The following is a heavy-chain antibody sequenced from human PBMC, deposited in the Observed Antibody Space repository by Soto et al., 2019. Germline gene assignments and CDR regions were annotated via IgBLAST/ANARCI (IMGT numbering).Heavy chain of an antibody. D-gene: IGHD3-10*01. J-gene: IGHJ6*02. CDR2: ISSSSINI. Sequence: PGGSLRLSCAASGFTFSDYSINWVRQAPGKGLEWLSYISSSSINIYYADSMKGRLTISRDNAKNSLSLQVNSLRDEDTAVYYCARGSPGGYGLDVWGQGTTVTVSS. V-gene: IGHV3-48*02. CDR1: GFTFSDYS. CDR3: ARGSPGGYGLDV.